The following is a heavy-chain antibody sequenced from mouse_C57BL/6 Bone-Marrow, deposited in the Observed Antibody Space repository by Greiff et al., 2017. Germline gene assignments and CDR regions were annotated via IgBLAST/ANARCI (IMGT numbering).Heavy chain of an antibody. V-gene: IGHV1-19*01. CDR3: ARFPTRADV. J-gene: IGHJ1*01. D-gene: IGHD3-3*01. Sequence: EVQLQQSGPVLVKPGASVKMSCKASGYTFTDYYMNWVKQSHGKSLEWIGDINPYNGGTSYNEKFKGKATLTVDKSSSTAYMELNSLTSEDSAVYYCARFPTRADVWGAKATLTDSS. CDR1: GYTFTDYY. CDR2: INPYNGGT.